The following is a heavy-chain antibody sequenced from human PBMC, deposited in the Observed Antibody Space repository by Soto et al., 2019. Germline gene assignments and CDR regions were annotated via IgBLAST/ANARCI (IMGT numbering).Heavy chain of an antibody. Sequence: QVQLVQSGAELKKPGSSVKVSCKASGDTFSGYPINWVRQAPGEGLEWMGRIIPVFGTTNDAQRFEGRVPFTADESTNTAYMEWRGLLFEDTAVYYCARDGGFGELKYWGPGTLVTVSS. D-gene: IGHD3-10*01. CDR1: GDTFSGYP. V-gene: IGHV1-69*18. CDR2: IIPVFGTT. J-gene: IGHJ4*02. CDR3: ARDGGFGELKY.